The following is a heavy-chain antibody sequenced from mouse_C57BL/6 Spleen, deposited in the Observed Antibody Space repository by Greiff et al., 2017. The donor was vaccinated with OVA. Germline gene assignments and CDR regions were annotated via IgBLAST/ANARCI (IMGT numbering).Heavy chain of an antibody. CDR3: ARLYDGYYGDY. CDR1: GFPFSDYG. D-gene: IGHD2-3*01. V-gene: IGHV5-17*01. Sequence: EVQGVESGGGLVKPGGSLKLSCAASGFPFSDYGMHWVRQAPEKGLEWVAYISSGSSTIYYADTVKGRFTISRDNAKNTLFLQMTSLRSEDTAMYYCARLYDGYYGDYWGQGTTLTVSS. CDR2: ISSGSSTI. J-gene: IGHJ2*01.